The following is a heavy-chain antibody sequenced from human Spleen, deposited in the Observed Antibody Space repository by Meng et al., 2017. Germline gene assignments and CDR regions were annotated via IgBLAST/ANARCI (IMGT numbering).Heavy chain of an antibody. J-gene: IGHJ5*02. V-gene: IGHV4-34*01. D-gene: IGHD3-10*01. CDR1: GGPFSGYY. CDR3: ARGRGYNSQLYNWFDP. CDR2: IKHSGST. Sequence: QVQLQQSGAGLLTPSKNLSLTCAVYGGPFSGYYWSWIRQPPGKDLEWIGEIKHSGSTHYNPSLTSRVSISVDTSKTQFSLKLPSVTAADTAMYYCARGRGYNSQLYNWFDPWGKGALVTVSS.